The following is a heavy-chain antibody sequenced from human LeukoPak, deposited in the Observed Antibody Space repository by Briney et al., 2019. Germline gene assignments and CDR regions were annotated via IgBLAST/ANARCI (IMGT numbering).Heavy chain of an antibody. V-gene: IGHV4/OR15-8*01. CDR1: VGSISSGNW. CDR2: IHHNGTR. D-gene: IGHD2-2*02. Sequence: SETLSLTCGVSVGSISSGNWWSWVRQSPEKGLEWIGEIHHNGTRNYNPSLKSRVTISADTFQNHFSLIVTSLTAADTAVYYCATAPILRGEGGEHYRCGMNVWGQGTTVIVSS. J-gene: IGHJ6*02. CDR3: ATAPILRGEGGEHYRCGMNV.